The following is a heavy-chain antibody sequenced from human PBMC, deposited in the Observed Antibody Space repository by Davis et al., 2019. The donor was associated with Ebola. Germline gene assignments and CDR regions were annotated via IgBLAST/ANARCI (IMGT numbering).Heavy chain of an antibody. D-gene: IGHD5-24*01. V-gene: IGHV6-1*01. J-gene: IGHJ4*02. CDR3: ARGWLRTGFDS. Sequence: HPQTLSLTRAISGDRVSTKSTGWNRTSQSPSRGLEWLGRTYYTSKWINDDAVSVKSRIIISPDTSKNQFSLQLNSVTPEDTAVYYCARGWLRTGFDSWGQGAPVTVSS. CDR2: TYYTSKWIN. CDR1: GDRVSTKSTG.